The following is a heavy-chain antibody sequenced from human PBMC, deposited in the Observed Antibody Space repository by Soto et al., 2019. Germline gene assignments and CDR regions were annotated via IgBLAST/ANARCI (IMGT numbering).Heavy chain of an antibody. V-gene: IGHV4-34*01. Sequence: QVQLQQWGAGLLKPSETLSLTCAVYGGSFSGYYWSWIRQPPGKGLEWIGEINHSGSTNYNPSLKSRVTISVDTSKNQFSRKLSSVTAADTAVYYCARATRQAYCSSTSCLGFDYWGQGTLVTVSS. D-gene: IGHD2-2*01. CDR1: GGSFSGYY. J-gene: IGHJ4*02. CDR3: ARATRQAYCSSTSCLGFDY. CDR2: INHSGST.